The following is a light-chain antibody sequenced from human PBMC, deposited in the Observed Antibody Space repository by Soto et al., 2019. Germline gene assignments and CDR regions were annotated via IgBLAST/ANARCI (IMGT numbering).Light chain of an antibody. CDR2: DVS. CDR1: SSDVGGYNY. V-gene: IGLV2-14*01. CDR3: SSYTSSSTVV. Sequence: QSALTQPASVSGSPGKSITISFTGTSSDVGGYNYVSWYQQHPGKAPKLMIYDVSNRPSGVSNRFSGSKSGNTASLTISGLQAEDEADYYCSSYTSSSTVVFGGGTKLTVL. J-gene: IGLJ2*01.